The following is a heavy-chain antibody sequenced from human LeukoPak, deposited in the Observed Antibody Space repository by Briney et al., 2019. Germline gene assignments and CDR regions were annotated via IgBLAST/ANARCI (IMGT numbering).Heavy chain of an antibody. J-gene: IGHJ4*02. CDR3: ARTPYDGDYFDY. CDR1: GGSISSGSYY. D-gene: IGHD3-16*01. V-gene: IGHV4-39*07. CDR2: INHSGST. Sequence: SETLSLICTVSGGSISSGSYYWSWIRQPPGKGLEWIGEINHSGSTNYNPSLKSRVTISVDTSKNQFSLKLSSVTAADTAVYYCARTPYDGDYFDYWGQGTLVTVSS.